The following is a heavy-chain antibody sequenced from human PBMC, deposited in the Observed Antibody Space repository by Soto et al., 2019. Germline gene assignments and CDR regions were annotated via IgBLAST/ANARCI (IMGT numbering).Heavy chain of an antibody. CDR3: ASSPNRGL. J-gene: IGHJ2*01. V-gene: IGHV3-66*01. CDR1: XXXVXXNY. CDR2: IYSGGST. D-gene: IGHD2-8*01. Sequence: EVQLVESGGGLXQXGGSLXXXCAXXXXXVXXNYVRWVRQAPGKGLECVSLIYSGGSTYYADSVKDRFTISRDSFTNTLYLQMNGLRGDDTAVYYCASSPNRGLWGRGTLATVSS.